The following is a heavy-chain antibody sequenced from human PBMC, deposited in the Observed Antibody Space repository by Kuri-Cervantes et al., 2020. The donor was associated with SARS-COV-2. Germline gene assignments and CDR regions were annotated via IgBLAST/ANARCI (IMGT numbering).Heavy chain of an antibody. D-gene: IGHD2-2*01. J-gene: IGHJ4*02. CDR2: INHSGST. CDR1: GGSFSGYY. V-gene: IGHV4-34*01. Sequence: ESLKISCAVYGGSFSGYYWSWIRQLPGKGLEWIGEINHSGSTNYNPSLKSRVTISVDTSKNQFSLKLSSVTAADTAVYYCARGRRGVPATVFDYWGQGTLVTVSS. CDR3: ARGRRGVPATVFDY.